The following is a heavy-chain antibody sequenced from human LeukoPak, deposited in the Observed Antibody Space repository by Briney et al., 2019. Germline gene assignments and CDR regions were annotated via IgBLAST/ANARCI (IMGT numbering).Heavy chain of an antibody. CDR3: ARGAVAGLRVDC. D-gene: IGHD6-19*01. V-gene: IGHV3-48*01. Sequence: AGGSLRLSCAASGFTFSRYSMNWVRQTPGKGLGWVSYISSSSSTIYYADSVKGRFTISRDNAKSSLYLQMNSLRAEDTAVYYCARGAVAGLRVDCWGQGTLVTVSS. J-gene: IGHJ4*02. CDR1: GFTFSRYS. CDR2: ISSSSSTI.